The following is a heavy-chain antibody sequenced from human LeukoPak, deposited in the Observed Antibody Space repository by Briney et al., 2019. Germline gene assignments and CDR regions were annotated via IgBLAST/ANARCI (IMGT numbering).Heavy chain of an antibody. J-gene: IGHJ4*02. CDR1: GYTFTSYY. D-gene: IGHD3-3*01. CDR2: INPSGGST. V-gene: IGHV1-46*01. Sequence: ASVKVSCKASGYTFTSYYMHWVRQAPGQGLEWMGIINPSGGSTSYAQKFQGRVTMTRDTSTSTVYMELSSLRSEDTAVYYCARDYNNPYYDFWSGSPHFDYWGQGTLVTVPS. CDR3: ARDYNNPYYDFWSGSPHFDY.